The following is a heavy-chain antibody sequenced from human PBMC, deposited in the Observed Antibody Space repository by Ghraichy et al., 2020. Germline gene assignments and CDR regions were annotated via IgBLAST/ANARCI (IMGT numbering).Heavy chain of an antibody. CDR2: ISGSGGST. V-gene: IGHV3-23*01. CDR1: GFTFSSYA. D-gene: IGHD3-3*01. J-gene: IGHJ5*02. CDR3: AKGSAGEVLRFLEWFPFDP. Sequence: GSLRLSCAGSGFTFSSYAMSWVRQAPGKGLEWVAAISGSGGSTYYTDSVKGRVTISRDNLKNTLSLQMSSLRAEDTAVYYCAKGSAGEVLRFLEWFPFDPWGQGTLVTVSS.